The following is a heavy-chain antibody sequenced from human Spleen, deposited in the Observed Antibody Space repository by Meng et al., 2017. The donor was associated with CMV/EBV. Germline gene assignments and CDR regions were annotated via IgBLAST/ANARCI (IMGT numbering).Heavy chain of an antibody. J-gene: IGHJ6*02. V-gene: IGHV3-13*01. D-gene: IGHD3-10*01. Sequence: GESLKISCAASGFTFSSYDMHWVRQATGKGLEWVSAIGTAGDTYYPGSVKGRFTISRENAKNSLYLQMNSLRAEDTAVYYCASIKAYYYGSGSYYAPYGMDVWGQGTTVTVSS. CDR3: ASIKAYYYGSGSYYAPYGMDV. CDR2: IGTAGDT. CDR1: GFTFSSYD.